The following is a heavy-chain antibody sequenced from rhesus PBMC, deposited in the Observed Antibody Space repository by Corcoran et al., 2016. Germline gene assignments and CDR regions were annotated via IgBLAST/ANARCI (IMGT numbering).Heavy chain of an antibody. Sequence: QVQLQESGPGLVKPSETLSLTCTVSGASISSYWWSWIRQPPGKGLEWIGETNGNSGSTNYNPSLKSRVNVSRNTSKNQFSLELSSVTAADTAVYYCAIDIAAAGNYFGYWGQGVLVTVSS. CDR1: GASISSYW. J-gene: IGHJ4*01. D-gene: IGHD6-31*01. CDR3: AIDIAAAGNYFGY. V-gene: IGHV4-80*01. CDR2: TNGNSGST.